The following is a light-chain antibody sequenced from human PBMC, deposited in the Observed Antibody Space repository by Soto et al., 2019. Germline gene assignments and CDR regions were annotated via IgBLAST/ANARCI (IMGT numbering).Light chain of an antibody. Sequence: EIVLTHSPGTLSFSPGERATLSFGASQTVTRNYLAWHQQKPGQTPRLLVYGASSRATGIPDRFSGSGSGTDFTLTISRLEPEDFAVYYCQQHGSSPITFGQGTRLEIK. J-gene: IGKJ5*01. CDR2: GAS. CDR3: QQHGSSPIT. CDR1: QTVTRNY. V-gene: IGKV3-20*01.